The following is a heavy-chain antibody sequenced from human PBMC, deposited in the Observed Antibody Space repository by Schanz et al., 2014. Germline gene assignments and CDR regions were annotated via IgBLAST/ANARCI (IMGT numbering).Heavy chain of an antibody. D-gene: IGHD5-12*01. CDR3: ASPYGDSDYGAYFDF. Sequence: QVQLVESGGGVVQPGRSLRLSCAASGFTFSSYGMHWVRQAPGKGLEWVAFICCDGSNKYYADSVKGRFTISTDNSKNTVYLQLNSLRAEDTSVYYCASPYGDSDYGAYFDFWGQGTLVTVSS. V-gene: IGHV3-33*01. CDR2: ICCDGSNK. CDR1: GFTFSSYG. J-gene: IGHJ4*02.